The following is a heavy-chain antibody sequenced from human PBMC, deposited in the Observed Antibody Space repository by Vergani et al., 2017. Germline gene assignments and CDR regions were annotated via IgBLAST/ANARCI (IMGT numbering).Heavy chain of an antibody. Sequence: QVQLQESGPGLVKPSETLSLTCTVSGAAIKDFYWSWFRQPPGKGLEWIGYVYYTGSTTYNPSLKSRVTISVDTSNNRFSLRMTSLTAADTAIYYCAGDRDLYCRSTTSCHNWFDPWGQGSLVTVSS. CDR1: GAAIKDFY. D-gene: IGHD2/OR15-2a*01. V-gene: IGHV4-59*01. CDR3: AGDRDLYCRSTTSCHNWFDP. J-gene: IGHJ5*02. CDR2: VYYTGST.